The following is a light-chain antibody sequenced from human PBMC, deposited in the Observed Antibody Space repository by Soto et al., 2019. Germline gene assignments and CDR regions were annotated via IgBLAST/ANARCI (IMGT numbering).Light chain of an antibody. CDR1: QDITNY. Sequence: DIQMTQSPSSLSASIGDRVTITCQASQDITNYLNWYQQKPGKAPKLLIYDASNLETGVPSRFSGRGSGTDFTFTINSLQPEDIAAYYCHQYANLPLTFGGGTKVEIK. J-gene: IGKJ4*01. V-gene: IGKV1-33*01. CDR3: HQYANLPLT. CDR2: DAS.